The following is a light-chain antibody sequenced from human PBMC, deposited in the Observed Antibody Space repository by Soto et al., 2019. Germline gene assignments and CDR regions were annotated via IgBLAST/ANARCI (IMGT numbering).Light chain of an antibody. Sequence: EIVLTQSPGTLSLSPGESTTLSCRASRSFSSSYLAWYQQKPGQAPRLLIYAASSRATGIPDRFRGSGSATDFTLTISRLEPEDSAVYYCQQYGPSPPYTFGQVTKLEIK. V-gene: IGKV3-20*01. CDR1: RSFSSSY. J-gene: IGKJ2*01. CDR2: AAS. CDR3: QQYGPSPPYT.